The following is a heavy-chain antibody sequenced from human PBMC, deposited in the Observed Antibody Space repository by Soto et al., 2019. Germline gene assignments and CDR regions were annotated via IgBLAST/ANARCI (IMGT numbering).Heavy chain of an antibody. J-gene: IGHJ4*02. CDR1: GFTVSSNY. CDR2: IYSGGST. Sequence: EVQLVESGGGLIQPGGSLRLSCAVSGFTVSSNYMSWVRQAPGKGLEWVSVIYSGGSTYYADSVKGRFTISRDNSKSTLELQMSSLGAGETAVYDCARHITMDPLLVYWGQGTLGTVSS. D-gene: IGHD3-10*01. V-gene: IGHV3-53*01. CDR3: ARHITMDPLLVY.